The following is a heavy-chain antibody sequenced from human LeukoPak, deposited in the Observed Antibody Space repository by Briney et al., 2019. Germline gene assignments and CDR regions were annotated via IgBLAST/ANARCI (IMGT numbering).Heavy chain of an antibody. J-gene: IGHJ4*02. D-gene: IGHD6-13*01. V-gene: IGHV4-30-4*01. Sequence: PSQTLSLTCTVSGGSISSDNYYWSWIRHHPRQGLEWIGYIYYNGATYYNPSLQSRVTISIDPSNNQFSLKLSSVTAADTAVYYCARDGIAATGLTFDYWGQGTLVTVST. CDR3: ARDGIAATGLTFDY. CDR1: GGSISSDNYY. CDR2: IYYNGAT.